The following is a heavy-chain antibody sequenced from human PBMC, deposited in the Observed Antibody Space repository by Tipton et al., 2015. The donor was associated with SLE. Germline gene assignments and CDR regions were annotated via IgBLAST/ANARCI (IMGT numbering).Heavy chain of an antibody. J-gene: IGHJ3*02. V-gene: IGHV4-31*03. CDR3: AREEENDFWSGGDAFDI. CDR1: GGSISSGGYY. D-gene: IGHD3-3*01. CDR2: IYYSGST. Sequence: TLSLTCTVSGGSISSGGYYWSWIRQHPGKGLEWIGYIYYSGSTYYNPSLKSRVTISVDTSKNQFSLKLSSVTAADTAVYYCAREEENDFWSGGDAFDIWGQGTIVTVSS.